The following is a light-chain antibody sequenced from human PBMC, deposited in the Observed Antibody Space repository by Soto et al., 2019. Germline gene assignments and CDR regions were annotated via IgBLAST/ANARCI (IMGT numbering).Light chain of an antibody. CDR1: QGIRHY. CDR3: QQVYGHPPA. CDR2: GAS. V-gene: IGKV1-9*01. J-gene: IGKJ5*01. Sequence: DIQLTQSPSFLSASVGARVTITCRASQGIRHYLAWYQQKPGKAPSLLMYGASTLQSGVPSRFSGSGSGTEFTLTISSLQPEDVATYFCQQVYGHPPAFGPGTRPDIQ.